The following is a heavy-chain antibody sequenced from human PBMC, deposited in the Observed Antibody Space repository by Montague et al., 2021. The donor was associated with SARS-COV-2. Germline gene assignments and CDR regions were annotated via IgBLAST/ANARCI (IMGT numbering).Heavy chain of an antibody. V-gene: IGHV3-11*03. CDR3: ARLVGVESNRRDYFNY. J-gene: IGHJ4*02. D-gene: IGHD1-14*01. Sequence: SLSLSFSASGFTFSDYYMSWIRQAPGKGLEWVSYISGRGSYTDYADSVKGRFTISRDNARKSLYLEMNSLRAEDTAVYYCARLVGVESNRRDYFNYWGQGTLVTVSS. CDR1: GFTFSDYY. CDR2: ISGRGSYT.